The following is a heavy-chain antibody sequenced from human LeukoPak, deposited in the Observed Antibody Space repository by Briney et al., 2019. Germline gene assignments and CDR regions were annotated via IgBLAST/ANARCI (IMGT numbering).Heavy chain of an antibody. J-gene: IGHJ4*02. Sequence: SETLSLTCTVSGGSISGYYWSWIRQPAGKGLGWIGRIYTSGSTNYNPSLKSRVTMSVDTSKNQFSLKLSPVTAADTAVYYCARSDSGYDLWGQGTLVTVSS. V-gene: IGHV4-4*07. CDR3: ARSDSGYDL. CDR1: GGSISGYY. D-gene: IGHD5-12*01. CDR2: IYTSGST.